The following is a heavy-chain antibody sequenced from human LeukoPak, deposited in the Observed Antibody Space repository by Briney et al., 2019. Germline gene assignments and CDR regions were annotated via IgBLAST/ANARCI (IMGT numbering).Heavy chain of an antibody. CDR2: IIPIFGTA. D-gene: IGHD3-22*01. CDR3: ATTRYYYDSSDAFDI. Sequence: ASVKVSCKASGGTFSSYAISWVRQAPRQGVEWMGRIIPIFGTANYAQKFQGRVTITADKSTSTAYMELSSLRSEDTAVYYCATTRYYYDSSDAFDIWGQGTMVTVSS. J-gene: IGHJ3*02. V-gene: IGHV1-69*06. CDR1: GGTFSSYA.